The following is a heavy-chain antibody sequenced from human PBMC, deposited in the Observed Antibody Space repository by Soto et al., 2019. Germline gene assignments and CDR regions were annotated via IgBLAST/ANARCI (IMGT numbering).Heavy chain of an antibody. Sequence: SETLSLTCTVSGGSISSSSYYWGWIRQPPGKGLEWIGSIYYSGSTYYNPFLKSRVTISVDTSKNQFSLKLSSVTAADTAVYYCARQDYYDSRLYFDYWGQGTLVTVSS. CDR2: IYYSGST. D-gene: IGHD3-22*01. CDR3: ARQDYYDSRLYFDY. J-gene: IGHJ4*02. CDR1: GGSISSSSYY. V-gene: IGHV4-39*01.